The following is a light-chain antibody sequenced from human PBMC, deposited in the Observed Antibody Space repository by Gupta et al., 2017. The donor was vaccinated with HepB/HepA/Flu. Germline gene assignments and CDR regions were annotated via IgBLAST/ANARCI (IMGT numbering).Light chain of an antibody. CDR2: GAS. J-gene: IGKJ3*01. V-gene: IGKV1-39*01. CDR1: HNINNY. CDR3: QQTPTLPKT. Sequence: DIQMTQSPSSLSASVGDRVNITCRASHNINNYLNWYRQGPGKAPELLIYGASSLQRGVPSRFSGSGSGTDFTLTVTRLQPEDFATYYCQQTPTLPKTFGDGTKVDIK.